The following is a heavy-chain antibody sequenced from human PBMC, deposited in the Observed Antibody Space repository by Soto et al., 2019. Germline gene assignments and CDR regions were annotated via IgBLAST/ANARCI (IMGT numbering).Heavy chain of an antibody. J-gene: IGHJ4*02. CDR2: IYYSGST. CDR3: ARGGYSYGPPFNY. CDR1: GGSISSYY. D-gene: IGHD5-18*01. Sequence: PSETLSLTSTVSGGSISSYYWSWIRQPPGKGMEWIGYIYYSGSTNYNPSLKSRVTISVDTSKNQFSLKLSSVTAADTAVYYCARGGYSYGPPFNYWGPGTLVTVS. V-gene: IGHV4-59*01.